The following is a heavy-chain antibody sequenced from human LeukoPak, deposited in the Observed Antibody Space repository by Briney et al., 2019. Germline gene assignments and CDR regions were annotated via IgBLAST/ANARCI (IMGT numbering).Heavy chain of an antibody. CDR1: GGSISSSSYY. V-gene: IGHV4-39*07. CDR2: IYYSGST. J-gene: IGHJ4*02. D-gene: IGHD3-22*01. CDR3: ARYHDSSGYLPH. Sequence: SETLSLTCTVSGGSISSSSYYWGWIRQPPGKGLEWIGSIYYSGSTYYNPSLKSRVTISVDTSKNQFSLKLSSVTAADTAVYYCARYHDSSGYLPHWGQGTLVTVSS.